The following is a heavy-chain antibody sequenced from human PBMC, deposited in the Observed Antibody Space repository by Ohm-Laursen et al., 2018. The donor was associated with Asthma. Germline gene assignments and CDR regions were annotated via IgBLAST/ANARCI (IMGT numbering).Heavy chain of an antibody. CDR3: AKDWGIAESY. Sequence: SLRLSCSASGFTFSSYGTHWVRQAPGKGLEWVAVISYDGSNKYYADSVKGRFTISRDNSKNTLYLQVNSLRAEDTAVYYCAKDWGIAESYWGQGTLVTVSS. J-gene: IGHJ4*02. CDR1: GFTFSSYG. CDR2: ISYDGSNK. D-gene: IGHD6-13*01. V-gene: IGHV3-30*18.